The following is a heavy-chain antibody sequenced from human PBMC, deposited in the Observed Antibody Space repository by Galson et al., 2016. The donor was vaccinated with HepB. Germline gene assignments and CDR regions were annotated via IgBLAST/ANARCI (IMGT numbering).Heavy chain of an antibody. J-gene: IGHJ6*02. Sequence: SLRLSCAGSGFTFSTYSMHWVRQAPGKGLEWVAVLSYDGSDKYYTDSVQGRFTVSRDNSNNMFYLQMNSLRVDDTAVYYCARDDCTTTNCLHLADYFYFGMDVWGQGTTVIVSS. CDR2: LSYDGSDK. CDR3: ARDDCTTTNCLHLADYFYFGMDV. D-gene: IGHD2-21*01. V-gene: IGHV3-30*04. CDR1: GFTFSTYS.